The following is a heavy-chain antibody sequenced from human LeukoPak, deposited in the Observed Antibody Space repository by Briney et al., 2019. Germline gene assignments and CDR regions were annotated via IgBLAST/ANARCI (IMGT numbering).Heavy chain of an antibody. CDR2: INSDGSFT. D-gene: IGHD3-10*01. V-gene: IGHV3-74*01. J-gene: IGHJ4*02. Sequence: GGSLRLSCEASGLPFSSYWMHWVRQVPGKGLVWVSRINSDGSFTHNVDSVKGRFSISRDNSKNTLYLHMTSLKVEDTAVYYCVRLGSGYWGQGALVTVSS. CDR1: GLPFSSYW. CDR3: VRLGSGY.